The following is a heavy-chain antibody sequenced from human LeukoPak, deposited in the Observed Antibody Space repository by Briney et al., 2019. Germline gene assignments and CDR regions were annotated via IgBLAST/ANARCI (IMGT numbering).Heavy chain of an antibody. D-gene: IGHD6-6*01. CDR3: AKNTQYSGYYDC. CDR1: GFTFSSYP. V-gene: IGHV3-23*01. J-gene: IGHJ4*02. CDR2: ISDGGGIT. Sequence: GGSLSLSCAASGFTFSSYPMTWVRQAPGKGPEWVSFISDGGGITYYADSVKGRFTISRDNSKNTLYLQMNSLRAEDTAVYYCAKNTQYSGYYDCWGQGTLVAVSS.